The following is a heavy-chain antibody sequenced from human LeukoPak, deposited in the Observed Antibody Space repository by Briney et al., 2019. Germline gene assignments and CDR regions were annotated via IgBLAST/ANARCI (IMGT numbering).Heavy chain of an antibody. Sequence: GAAVTVSSKASGYTFTGYYMHWVRQAPGQGLEWMGWINPKSGGTNYAQKFQGRVTMTRDTSISTAYMELSRRRSDDTAVYYCARDHFRYYYGSGSHLDYYMDVWGKGTTVTLSS. CDR2: INPKSGGT. D-gene: IGHD3-10*01. J-gene: IGHJ6*03. V-gene: IGHV1-2*02. CDR3: ARDHFRYYYGSGSHLDYYMDV. CDR1: GYTFTGYY.